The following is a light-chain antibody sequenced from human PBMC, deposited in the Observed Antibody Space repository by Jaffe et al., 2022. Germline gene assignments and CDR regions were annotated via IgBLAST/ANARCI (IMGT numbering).Light chain of an antibody. V-gene: IGLV2-8*01. CDR1: SSDIGGYNF. CDR2: AVS. CDR3: SSYAGGPHPQIL. J-gene: IGLJ2*01. Sequence: QSALTQPPSASGSPGQSVTISCTGTSSDIGGYNFVSWYQQHPGKAPKVMIYAVSKRPSGVPDRFSGSKSGNTASLTVSGLRAEDEGDYYCSSYAGGPHPQILFGGGTKLTVL.